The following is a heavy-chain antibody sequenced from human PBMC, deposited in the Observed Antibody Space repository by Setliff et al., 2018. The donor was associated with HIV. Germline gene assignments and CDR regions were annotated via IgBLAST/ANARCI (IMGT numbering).Heavy chain of an antibody. CDR1: GYTFTDYS. V-gene: IGHV1-69-2*01. Sequence: ASVKVSCKASGYTFTDYSIHWVRLAPGKGLEWMGRVEPEYGETIYSEKFRGRVTITTDASTETAYMELSSLRSEDTAVYHCSRGPPSWPHFVFWGQGSLVTVSS. CDR2: VEPEYGET. J-gene: IGHJ4*02. CDR3: SRGPPSWPHFVF.